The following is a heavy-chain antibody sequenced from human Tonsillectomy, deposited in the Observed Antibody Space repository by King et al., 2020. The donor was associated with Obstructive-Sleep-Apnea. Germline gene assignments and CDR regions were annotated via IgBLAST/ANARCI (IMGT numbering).Heavy chain of an antibody. V-gene: IGHV3-30*18. CDR3: AKELRNGFDWLLGYYYYGMDV. J-gene: IGHJ6*02. Sequence: VQLVESGGGVVQPGRSLRLSCAASGVTFSSYGMHWVRQAPGKGLEWVAVISYDGSNKYYSDSVKGRFTSSRDNSKNTLYLQMNSLRAEDTAVYYCAKELRNGFDWLLGYYYYGMDVWGQGTTVTVSS. CDR1: GVTFSSYG. CDR2: ISYDGSNK. D-gene: IGHD3-9*01.